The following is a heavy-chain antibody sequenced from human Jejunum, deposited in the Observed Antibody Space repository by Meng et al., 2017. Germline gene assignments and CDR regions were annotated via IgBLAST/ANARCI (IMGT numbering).Heavy chain of an antibody. V-gene: IGHV6-1*01. CDR1: GDSVSSNTGA. Sequence: GQLQISGAGLVQPSQTPSLTCAISGDSVSSNTGAWTWIRQSPSRGLEWLGRTYYRSKWYNDYAVSVIGRITINPDTSKSQFSLQLNSVTPEDTAVYYCARGSHYAFDVWGQGTMVPSPQ. J-gene: IGHJ3*01. CDR2: TYYRSKWYN. CDR3: ARGSHYAFDV.